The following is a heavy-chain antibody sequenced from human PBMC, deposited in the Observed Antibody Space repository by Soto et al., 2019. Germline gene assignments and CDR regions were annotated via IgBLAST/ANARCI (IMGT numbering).Heavy chain of an antibody. V-gene: IGHV3-11*01. J-gene: IGHJ4*02. CDR3: ARRLQWQLRPLDS. CDR1: GFTFSDYY. D-gene: IGHD6-19*01. CDR2: INTLSSAI. Sequence: GGSLRLSCAGSGFTFSDYYMTWIRQAPGKGLEWVSYINTLSSAIYYADSVKGRFTISRDNAKNSLYLQMNSLRAEDTAVYYCARRLQWQLRPLDSWGRGTLVAVSS.